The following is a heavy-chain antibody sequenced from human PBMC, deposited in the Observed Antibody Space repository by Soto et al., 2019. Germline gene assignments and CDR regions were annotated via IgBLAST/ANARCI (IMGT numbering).Heavy chain of an antibody. D-gene: IGHD5-18*01. CDR3: ARVRSYSYGQGYGMDV. CDR2: ISSSSGYI. Sequence: EVQLVESGGGLVKPGGSLRLSCAASGFTFSTYSMNWVRQAPGKGLEWVSSISSSSGYIYYADSVKVRFTISRDDAKNSLSLPMNSLRAEDTAVSYCARVRSYSYGQGYGMDVWGQGTTVTVSS. J-gene: IGHJ6*02. V-gene: IGHV3-21*01. CDR1: GFTFSTYS.